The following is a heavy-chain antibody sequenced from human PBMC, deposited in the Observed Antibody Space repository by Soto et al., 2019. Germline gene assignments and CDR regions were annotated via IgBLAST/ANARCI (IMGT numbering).Heavy chain of an antibody. CDR1: GFTFSSYG. D-gene: IGHD6-19*01. CDR2: ISYDGSNK. Sequence: GGSLRLSCAASGFTFSSYGMHWVRQAPGKGLEWVAVISYDGSNKYYADSVKGRFTISRDNSKNTLYLQMNSLRAEDTAVYYWAINRSGWSPLAYWGQGTQVPVSS. V-gene: IGHV3-30*03. J-gene: IGHJ4*02. CDR3: AINRSGWSPLAY.